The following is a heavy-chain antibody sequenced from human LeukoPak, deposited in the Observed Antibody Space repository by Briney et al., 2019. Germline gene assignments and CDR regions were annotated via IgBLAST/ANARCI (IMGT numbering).Heavy chain of an antibody. Sequence: WETLSLTCTVSGGSISSYYWNWIRQPPGKGLEWIGYIFYSGSTNYNPSLKSRVTISVDTSKNQFSLKLSSVTAADTAVYYCARGADSSGYYSILYFDYWGQGTLVTVSS. CDR3: ARGADSSGYYSILYFDY. CDR2: IFYSGST. J-gene: IGHJ4*02. D-gene: IGHD3-22*01. V-gene: IGHV4-59*01. CDR1: GGSISSYY.